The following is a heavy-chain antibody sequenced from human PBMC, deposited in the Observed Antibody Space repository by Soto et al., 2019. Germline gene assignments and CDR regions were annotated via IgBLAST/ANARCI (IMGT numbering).Heavy chain of an antibody. Sequence: SVKVSCKASGGTFSSYAISWVRQAPGQGLEWMGGIIPIFGTANYAQKFQGRVTITADESTSTAYMELSSLRSEDTAVYYRARGGQQLVPYYFDYWGQGTLVTVSS. J-gene: IGHJ4*02. CDR3: ARGGQQLVPYYFDY. CDR2: IIPIFGTA. CDR1: GGTFSSYA. D-gene: IGHD6-13*01. V-gene: IGHV1-69*13.